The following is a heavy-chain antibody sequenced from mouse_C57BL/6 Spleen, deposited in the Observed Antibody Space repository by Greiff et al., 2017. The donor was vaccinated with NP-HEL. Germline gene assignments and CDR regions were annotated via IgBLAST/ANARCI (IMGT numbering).Heavy chain of an antibody. V-gene: IGHV1-26*01. J-gene: IGHJ3*01. Sequence: EVQLQQSGPELVKPGASVKISCKASGYTFTDSYMNWVKQSHGKSLEWIGDINPNNGGTSYNQKFKGKATLTVDKSSSTAYMELRSLTSEDSAVYYCARSTGRVWFAYWGQGTLVTVSA. CDR2: INPNNGGT. CDR3: ARSTGRVWFAY. CDR1: GYTFTDSY. D-gene: IGHD4-1*01.